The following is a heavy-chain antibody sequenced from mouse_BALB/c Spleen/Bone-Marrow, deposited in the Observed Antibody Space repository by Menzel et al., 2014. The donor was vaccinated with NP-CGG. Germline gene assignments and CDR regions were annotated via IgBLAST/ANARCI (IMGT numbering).Heavy chain of an antibody. Sequence: EVQLQQSGTVLARPGASVKMSCKASGCTFTSCWMHWVKQRPGQGLEWIGTIYPGNSDTSYNQKFKGKAKLTAVTSTSTAYMEISSLTNEDSAVYFCTRDYGSFMDYWGQGTSVTVS. CDR3: TRDYGSFMDY. CDR2: IYPGNSDT. CDR1: GCTFTSCW. J-gene: IGHJ4*01. D-gene: IGHD1-1*01. V-gene: IGHV1-5*01.